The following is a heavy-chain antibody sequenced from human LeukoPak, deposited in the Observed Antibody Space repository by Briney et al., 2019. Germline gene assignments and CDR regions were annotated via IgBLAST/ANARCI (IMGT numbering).Heavy chain of an antibody. CDR3: AASGSYYDKHFDY. V-gene: IGHV5-51*01. Sequence: GESLKISCKGSGYSFTSYWIGWVRQMHGKGLEWMRIIYPGDSDTRYSPSFQGQVTISVDKSISTAYLQWSSLKASDTAMYYCAASGSYYDKHFDYWGQGTLVTVSS. CDR1: GYSFTSYW. J-gene: IGHJ4*02. D-gene: IGHD3-10*01. CDR2: IYPGDSDT.